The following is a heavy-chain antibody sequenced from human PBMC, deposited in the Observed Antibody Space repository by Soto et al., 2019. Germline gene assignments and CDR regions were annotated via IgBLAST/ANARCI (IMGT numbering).Heavy chain of an antibody. V-gene: IGHV1-8*01. Sequence: ASVKVSCKASGYTFTSYDINWVRQATGQGLEWMGWMNPNSGNTGYAQKFQGRVTMTRNTSISTAYMELSSLRSGDTAVYYCASRADIVVVPAAIRGDAFDIWGQGTMVTVSS. J-gene: IGHJ3*02. CDR3: ASRADIVVVPAAIRGDAFDI. CDR2: MNPNSGNT. CDR1: GYTFTSYD. D-gene: IGHD2-2*02.